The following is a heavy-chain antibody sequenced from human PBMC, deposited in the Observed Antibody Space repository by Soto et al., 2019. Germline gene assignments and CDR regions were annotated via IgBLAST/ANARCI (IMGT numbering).Heavy chain of an antibody. CDR3: PHSGNLITEEAQVGDFDS. J-gene: IGHJ4*02. CDR2: IYWDDDE. Sequence: QITLKESGPTLVNPTQTLTLTCSFSGFSLTTDGEGVGWVRQTPGEALEWLALIYWDDDERYSPSLKTRPTATKGTSKNRVVLIMTNMAPKETATYYCPHSGNLITEEAQVGDFDSWRQGTLVTVSS. V-gene: IGHV2-5*02. D-gene: IGHD3-10*01. CDR1: GFSLTTDGEG.